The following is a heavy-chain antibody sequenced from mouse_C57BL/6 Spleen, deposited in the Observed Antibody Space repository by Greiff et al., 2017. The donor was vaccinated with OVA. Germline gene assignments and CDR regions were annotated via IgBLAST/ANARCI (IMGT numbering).Heavy chain of an antibody. Sequence: QVQLQQPGAELVRPGSSVKLSCKASGYTFTSYWMHWVKQRPIQGLEWIGNIDPSDSETHYNQKFKDKATLTVDKSSSTAYMQLSSLTSEDSAVYYCARSRGYGNYEDYWGQGTTLTVSS. CDR2: IDPSDSET. J-gene: IGHJ2*01. CDR1: GYTFTSYW. CDR3: ARSRGYGNYEDY. D-gene: IGHD2-1*01. V-gene: IGHV1-52*01.